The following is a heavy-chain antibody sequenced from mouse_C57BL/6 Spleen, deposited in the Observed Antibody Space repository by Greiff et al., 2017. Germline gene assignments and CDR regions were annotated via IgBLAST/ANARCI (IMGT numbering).Heavy chain of an antibody. CDR2: IYPGNSDT. Sequence: VQLQQSGTVLARPGASVKMSCKTSGYTFTSYWMHWVKQRPGQGPEWIGAIYPGNSDTSYNQKFKGKAKLTAVTSASTAYMELSSLTNEDSAVYYCTRVLRWGYAMDYWGQGTSVTVSS. J-gene: IGHJ4*01. CDR3: TRVLRWGYAMDY. V-gene: IGHV1-5*01. CDR1: GYTFTSYW. D-gene: IGHD1-1*01.